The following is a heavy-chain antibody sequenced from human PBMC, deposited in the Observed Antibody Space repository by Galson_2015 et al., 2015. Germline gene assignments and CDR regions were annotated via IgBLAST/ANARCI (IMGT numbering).Heavy chain of an antibody. Sequence: TLSLPCTVSGGSISSGGYYWSWIRQHPGKGLEWIGYIYYSGSTYYNPSLKSRVTISVDTSKNQFSLKLSSVTAADTAVYYCARDVGSRGYSYGYRYFDLWGRGTLVTVSS. CDR3: ARDVGSRGYSYGYRYFDL. CDR2: IYYSGST. J-gene: IGHJ2*01. V-gene: IGHV4-31*03. D-gene: IGHD5-18*01. CDR1: GGSISSGGYY.